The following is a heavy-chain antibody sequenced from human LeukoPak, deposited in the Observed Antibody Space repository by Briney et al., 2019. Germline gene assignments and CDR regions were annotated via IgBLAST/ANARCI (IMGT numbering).Heavy chain of an antibody. CDR2: IYYSGST. Sequence: KGLXXXXXIYYSGSTYYNPSLKSRVTISVDTSKNQFSLKLSSVTAADTAVYYCARRIVVVPAATDYFDYWGQGTLVTVSS. CDR3: ARRIVVVPAATDYFDY. V-gene: IGHV4-31*02. D-gene: IGHD2-2*01. J-gene: IGHJ4*02.